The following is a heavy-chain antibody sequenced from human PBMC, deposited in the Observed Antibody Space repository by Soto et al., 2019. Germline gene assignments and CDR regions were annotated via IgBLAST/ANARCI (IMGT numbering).Heavy chain of an antibody. V-gene: IGHV1-8*01. CDR3: ARGDTLDV. CDR2: MNPNSGVA. CDR1: GNTFINYD. Sequence: QVQLVQSGAEVKKPGASVKVSCKASGNTFINYDINWVRQAPGQGLDWMGWMNPNSGVAGYAQMFQGRVTMTRNISISTAYMELNSLRSDDTAVYYCARGDTLDVWGRGTTVTVSS. J-gene: IGHJ6*04.